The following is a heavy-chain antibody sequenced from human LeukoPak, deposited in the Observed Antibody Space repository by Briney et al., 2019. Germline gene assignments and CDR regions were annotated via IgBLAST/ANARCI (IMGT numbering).Heavy chain of an antibody. Sequence: GGSLRLSCAASGFTFSSYWMSWVRQAPGKGLEWVANINQDGSEKYYVDSVKGRFTISRDNARNSLYLQMSSLRAEDTALYYCASRSSVAASGPGWGQGTLVTVSS. CDR1: GFTFSSYW. D-gene: IGHD2-15*01. CDR2: INQDGSEK. V-gene: IGHV3-7*01. J-gene: IGHJ4*02. CDR3: ASRSSVAASGPG.